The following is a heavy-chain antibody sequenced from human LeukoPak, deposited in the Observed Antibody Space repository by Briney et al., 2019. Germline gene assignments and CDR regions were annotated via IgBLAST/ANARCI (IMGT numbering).Heavy chain of an antibody. D-gene: IGHD3-16*01. V-gene: IGHV4-59*10. Sequence: SETLSLTCAVYGGSISSYYWSWIRQPAGKGLEWIGRIYTSGSTNYNPSLKSRVTMSVDTSKNQFSLKLSSVTAADTAVYYCARYPGDVNWFDPWGQGTLVTVSS. CDR2: IYTSGST. J-gene: IGHJ5*02. CDR3: ARYPGDVNWFDP. CDR1: GGSISSYY.